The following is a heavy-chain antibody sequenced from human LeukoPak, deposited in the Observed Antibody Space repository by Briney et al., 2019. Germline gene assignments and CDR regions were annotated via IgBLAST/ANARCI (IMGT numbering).Heavy chain of an antibody. CDR3: ARERSSGWYDY. Sequence: SVKLSCKASGGTFSSYTITWVRQAPAQGLEWMGRTIPILGIANYAQKFQGRVTITADKSTSTAYMELSSLRSEDTAVYYCARERSSGWYDYWGQGTLVTVSS. D-gene: IGHD6-19*01. CDR1: GGTFSSYT. CDR2: TIPILGIA. J-gene: IGHJ4*02. V-gene: IGHV1-69*04.